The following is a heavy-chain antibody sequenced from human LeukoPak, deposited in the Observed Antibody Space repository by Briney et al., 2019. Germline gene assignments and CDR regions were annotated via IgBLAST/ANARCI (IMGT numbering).Heavy chain of an antibody. D-gene: IGHD2-15*01. CDR3: AKERYLLDY. CDR2: ISYDGRNK. V-gene: IGHV3-30*04. J-gene: IGHJ4*02. Sequence: PGGSLRLSCAASGFTFSSYAMHWVCQAPGKGLEWVALISYDGRNKYYADSVKGRFTISRDNSKNTLYLQMNSLRPEDTAVYYCAKERYLLDYWGRGTRVTVSS. CDR1: GFTFSSYA.